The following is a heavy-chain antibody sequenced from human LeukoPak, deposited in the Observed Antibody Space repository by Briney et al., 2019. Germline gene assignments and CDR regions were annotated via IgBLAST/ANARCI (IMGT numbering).Heavy chain of an antibody. CDR1: GFTFSTYA. D-gene: IGHD4-23*01. J-gene: IGHJ4*02. CDR3: AKRTYGGNPGRYFDY. CDR2: IRSSGDNT. V-gene: IGHV3-23*01. Sequence: GGSLRLXCAASGFTFSTYAMSWVRQAPGKGLEWVSAIRSSGDNTYYTDSVKGRFTISRDISKNTLYLQMNSLGVDDTAVYYCAKRTYGGNPGRYFDYWGQGTLVTVSS.